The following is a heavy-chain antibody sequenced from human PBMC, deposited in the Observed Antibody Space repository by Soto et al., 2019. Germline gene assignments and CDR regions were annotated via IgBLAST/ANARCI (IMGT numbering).Heavy chain of an antibody. CDR2: IHHSGST. J-gene: IGHJ4*02. CDR3: ARGEMATILYY. D-gene: IGHD5-12*01. CDR1: GDSINNYY. V-gene: IGHV4-59*01. Sequence: PSETLSLTCTVSGDSINNYYWNWIRQPPGKGLEWIGSIHHSGSTNYNPSLKSRVTISVDTSKKQFSLKVSSVTAADTAVYYCARGEMATILYYWGQGTLVTVSS.